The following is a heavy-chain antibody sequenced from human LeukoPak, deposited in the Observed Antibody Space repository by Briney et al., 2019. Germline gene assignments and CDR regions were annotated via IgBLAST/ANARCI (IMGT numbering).Heavy chain of an antibody. V-gene: IGHV1-46*01. CDR1: GYTFTSYY. D-gene: IGHD6-19*01. CDR3: ARHRKIITGYSSGWYFYNWFDP. Sequence: GSVKVSCKASGYTFTSYYMHWVRQAPGQGLEWMGIINPSGGSTSYAQKFQGRVTMTRDMSTSTVYMELSSLRSEDTAVYYCARHRKIITGYSSGWYFYNWFDPWGQGTLVTVSS. CDR2: INPSGGST. J-gene: IGHJ5*02.